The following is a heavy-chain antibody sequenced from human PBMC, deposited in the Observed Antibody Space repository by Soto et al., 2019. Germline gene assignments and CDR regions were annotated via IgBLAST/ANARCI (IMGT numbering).Heavy chain of an antibody. Sequence: GGSLRLSCAASGFTFSSYSMNWVRQAPGKGLEWVSSISSSSSYIYYADSVKGRFTISRDNAKNSLYLQMNSLRAEDTAVYYCAREGAEDDYIWGSFDYWGQGTLVTVSS. J-gene: IGHJ4*02. CDR2: ISSSSSYI. CDR1: GFTFSSYS. D-gene: IGHD3-16*01. V-gene: IGHV3-21*01. CDR3: AREGAEDDYIWGSFDY.